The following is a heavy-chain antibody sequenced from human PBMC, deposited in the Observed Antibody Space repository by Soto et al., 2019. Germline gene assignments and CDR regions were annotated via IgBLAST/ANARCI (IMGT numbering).Heavy chain of an antibody. D-gene: IGHD6-13*01. V-gene: IGHV4-34*01. Sequence: SETLSLTCAVYGGSFSGYYWSWIRQSPGKGLEWIGEINHSGSTNYNPSLKSRVTISVDTSKNQFSLKLSSVTAADTAVYYCARIAAAGTPVSFDYWGQGTLVTVS. J-gene: IGHJ4*02. CDR3: ARIAAAGTPVSFDY. CDR1: GGSFSGYY. CDR2: INHSGST.